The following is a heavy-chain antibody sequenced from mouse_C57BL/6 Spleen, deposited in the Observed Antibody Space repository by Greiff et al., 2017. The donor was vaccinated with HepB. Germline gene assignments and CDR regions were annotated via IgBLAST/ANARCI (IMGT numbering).Heavy chain of an antibody. Sequence: VQLQQSGPELVKPGASVKISCKASGYAFSSSWMNWVKQRPGKGLEWIGRIYPGDGDTNYNGKFKGKATLTADKSSSTAYMQLSRLTSEDSAVYFCARSRDGYYNYFDYWGQGTTLTVSS. CDR1: GYAFSSSW. V-gene: IGHV1-82*01. CDR2: IYPGDGDT. J-gene: IGHJ2*01. CDR3: ARSRDGYYNYFDY. D-gene: IGHD2-3*01.